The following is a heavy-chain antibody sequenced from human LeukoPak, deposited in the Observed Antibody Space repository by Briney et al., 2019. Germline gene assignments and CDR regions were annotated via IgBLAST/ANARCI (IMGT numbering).Heavy chain of an antibody. J-gene: IGHJ4*02. CDR3: AHMDFGELSFDY. D-gene: IGHD3-10*01. Sequence: SGPTLVKPTQTLTLTCTFSGFSLRTNTVGVGWIRQPPGKALEWLALIYWDDDKRYSPSLKSRLTITKDTSKNQVVLTMTNIDPVDTATYYCAHMDFGELSFDYWGQGTLVTVSS. CDR2: IYWDDDK. V-gene: IGHV2-5*02. CDR1: GFSLRTNTVG.